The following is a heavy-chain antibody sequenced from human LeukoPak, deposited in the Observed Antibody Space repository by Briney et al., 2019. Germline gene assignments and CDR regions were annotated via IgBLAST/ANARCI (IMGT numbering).Heavy chain of an antibody. CDR1: GGSISSGDYY. Sequence: PSETLSLTCTVSGGSISSGDYYWSWIRQPPGKGLEWIGYIFSIGSTNYNPSLQSRVTLSLDTPKNQFSLKLTSVTAADTAVYYCARDWGYADPFDCWGQGTLVTVSS. CDR3: ARDWGYADPFDC. J-gene: IGHJ4*02. V-gene: IGHV4-61*08. D-gene: IGHD4-17*01. CDR2: IFSIGST.